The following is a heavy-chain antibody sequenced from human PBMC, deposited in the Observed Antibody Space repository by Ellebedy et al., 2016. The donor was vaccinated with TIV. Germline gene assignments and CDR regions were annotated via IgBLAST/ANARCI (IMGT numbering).Heavy chain of an antibody. V-gene: IGHV4-31*03. D-gene: IGHD2-2*01. CDR1: GGSIDRGGFY. CDR3: ARTSRTFYFDS. Sequence: SETLSLTXTVSGGSIDRGGFYWTWIRQHPGRSLEWLGYIYYTGSALYNPSLKSRLSISIDTSKNHFSLKLSSVTAADTALYYCARTSRTFYFDSWGQGTLVAVSS. CDR2: IYYTGSA. J-gene: IGHJ4*02.